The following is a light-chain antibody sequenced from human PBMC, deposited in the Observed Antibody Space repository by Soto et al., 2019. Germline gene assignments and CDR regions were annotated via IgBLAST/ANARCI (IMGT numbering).Light chain of an antibody. Sequence: DIQMTQSPSTLSASVGDRVTITCRASQSISSWLAWYQQKPGKAPKLLIYKASSLESGVPSRFSGSGSGTEFTITISSLQPDDFATYYCQQYNSYSRTFGGGTKVEIK. CDR2: KAS. CDR1: QSISSW. V-gene: IGKV1-5*03. CDR3: QQYNSYSRT. J-gene: IGKJ4*01.